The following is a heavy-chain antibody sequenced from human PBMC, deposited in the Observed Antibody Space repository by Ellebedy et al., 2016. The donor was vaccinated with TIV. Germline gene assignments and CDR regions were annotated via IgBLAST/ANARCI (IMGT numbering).Heavy chain of an antibody. J-gene: IGHJ4*02. Sequence: ASVKVSCKASGYTFIAYYIHWVRQAPGQGLEWMGWINPGGGSTSYAQKLQGRVTMTRDTSTRTVYMELSSLRSDDTALYYCASTIVGATGADYWGQGTLVTVSS. D-gene: IGHD2-21*02. CDR1: GYTFIAYY. V-gene: IGHV1-46*04. CDR2: INPGGGST. CDR3: ASTIVGATGADY.